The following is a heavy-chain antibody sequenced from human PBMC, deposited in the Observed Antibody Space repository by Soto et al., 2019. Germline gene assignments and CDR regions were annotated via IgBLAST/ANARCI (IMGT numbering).Heavy chain of an antibody. V-gene: IGHV1-18*01. CDR1: GYTFTSYG. Sequence: QVQLVQSGAEVKKPGASVKVSCKASGYTFTSYGISWVRQAPGQGLEWMGWISAYNDNTNYAEKLQGRVTMTTDTSTSTAYMELRSRRSDDTAVYYCAREPGAWIGYYHHYYYYGMDVWGQGTTVTVSS. CDR2: ISAYNDNT. CDR3: AREPGAWIGYYHHYYYYGMDV. D-gene: IGHD3-3*01. J-gene: IGHJ6*02.